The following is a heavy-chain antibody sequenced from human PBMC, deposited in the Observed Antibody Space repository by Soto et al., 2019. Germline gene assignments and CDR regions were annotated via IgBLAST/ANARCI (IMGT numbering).Heavy chain of an antibody. Sequence: ASVKVSCKTSGYTFTNFGITWVRQAPGQGLEWMGWVTTDKGKTTYAQKFQGRVTMTTDTSTSTAYMELRSLRSDDTAVYYCATRSPAFDYWGQRTLVTVSS. CDR3: ATRSPAFDY. CDR1: GYTFTNFG. CDR2: VTTDKGKT. V-gene: IGHV1-18*01. J-gene: IGHJ4*02.